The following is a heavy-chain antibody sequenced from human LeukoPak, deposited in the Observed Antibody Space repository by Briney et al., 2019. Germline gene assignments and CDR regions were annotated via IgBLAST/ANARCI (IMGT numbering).Heavy chain of an antibody. CDR3: AKDRYDSGGYYSYYFDC. J-gene: IGHJ4*02. D-gene: IGHD3-22*01. Sequence: GGSLRLSCAASGFTFSRYSMNWVRQAPGKGLEWVSSISGSGGSTYYADSVKGRFTISRDNSKNTLFLQMNSLRAEDTAVYYCAKDRYDSGGYYSYYFDCWGQGTLVTVSS. V-gene: IGHV3-23*01. CDR1: GFTFSRYS. CDR2: ISGSGGST.